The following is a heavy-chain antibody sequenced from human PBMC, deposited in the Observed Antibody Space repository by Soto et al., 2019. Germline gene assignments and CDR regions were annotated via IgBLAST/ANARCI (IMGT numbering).Heavy chain of an antibody. Sequence: EVQLVESGGGLVQPGGSLRLSCAASGCSVSRSYMSWVRQAPGKGLEWVSLIYSGGDKDYADSVKGRFTISRDHSNNTVYLQMNSLRVDDTAVYYCAGGNKEVESDWGQGTLVTVSS. CDR3: AGGNKEVESD. V-gene: IGHV3-66*01. CDR2: IYSGGDK. D-gene: IGHD3-16*01. J-gene: IGHJ4*02. CDR1: GCSVSRSY.